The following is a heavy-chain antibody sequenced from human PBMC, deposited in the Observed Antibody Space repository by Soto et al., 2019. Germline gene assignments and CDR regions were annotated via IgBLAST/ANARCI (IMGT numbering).Heavy chain of an antibody. CDR3: ARDKRDLRFLEWSYYFDY. V-gene: IGHV3-7*01. Sequence: GGSLRLSCAASGFTFSKYWMSWVRQAPGKGLEWVANIHQLASEKYYVDSVRGRFTISRDNAENSLYLQVNSLRAEDTAVYYCARDKRDLRFLEWSYYFDYWGQGTLVTVSS. D-gene: IGHD3-3*01. CDR1: GFTFSKYW. J-gene: IGHJ4*02. CDR2: IHQLASEK.